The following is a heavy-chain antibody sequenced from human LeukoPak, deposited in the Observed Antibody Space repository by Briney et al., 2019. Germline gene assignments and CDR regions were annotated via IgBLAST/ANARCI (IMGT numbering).Heavy chain of an antibody. CDR3: ARGGKSSSWYNY. Sequence: ASVTVSCKASGYTFTSYDINWVRQATGQGLEWMGWMNPNSGNTGYAQKFQGRVTITRNTSISTAYMELSSLRSEDTAVYYCARGGKSSSWYNYWGQGTLVTVSS. D-gene: IGHD6-13*01. V-gene: IGHV1-8*03. CDR1: GYTFTSYD. CDR2: MNPNSGNT. J-gene: IGHJ4*02.